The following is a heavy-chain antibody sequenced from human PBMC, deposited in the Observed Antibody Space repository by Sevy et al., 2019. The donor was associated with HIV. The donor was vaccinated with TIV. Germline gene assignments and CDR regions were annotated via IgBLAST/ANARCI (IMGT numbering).Heavy chain of an antibody. V-gene: IGHV3-23*01. CDR2: ISGSGGST. CDR3: AKGSNRVAGPLIYYYYYYMDV. Sequence: GGSLRLSCAASGFTFSSYAMSWVRQAPGKGLEWVSAISGSGGSTYYAHSVKGRFTISRDNSKNTLYLQMNSLRAEDTAVYYCAKGSNRVAGPLIYYYYYYMDVWGKGTTVTVSS. CDR1: GFTFSSYA. J-gene: IGHJ6*03. D-gene: IGHD6-19*01.